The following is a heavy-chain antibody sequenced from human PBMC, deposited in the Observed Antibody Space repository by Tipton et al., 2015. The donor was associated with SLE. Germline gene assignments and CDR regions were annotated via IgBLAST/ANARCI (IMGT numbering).Heavy chain of an antibody. CDR1: NGSISSYY. Sequence: LRLSCTVSNGSISSYYWSWIRQPPGKGLEWLGYISYGNTKYNPSLRRRLTISVDTSKNQFSLRLSSVTVADTAVYYCAREGLVDATSTVFDSWGHGTLVTVSS. J-gene: IGHJ5*01. V-gene: IGHV4-59*12. CDR2: ISYGNT. CDR3: AREGLVDATSTVFDS. D-gene: IGHD2-15*01.